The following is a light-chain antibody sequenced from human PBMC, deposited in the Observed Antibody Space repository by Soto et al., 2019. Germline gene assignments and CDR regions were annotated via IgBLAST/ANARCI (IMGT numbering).Light chain of an antibody. CDR3: QQTYDTPLT. CDR1: QSISSY. Sequence: DIQMTQSPSSLSASVGDRVTITCRASQSISSYLNWYQQKPGRAPKLLIYAASSLQSGVPSRFSGSGSGTHFTLTISSLQPEDFASYYCQQTYDTPLTFGGGTKVAIK. CDR2: AAS. J-gene: IGKJ4*01. V-gene: IGKV1-39*01.